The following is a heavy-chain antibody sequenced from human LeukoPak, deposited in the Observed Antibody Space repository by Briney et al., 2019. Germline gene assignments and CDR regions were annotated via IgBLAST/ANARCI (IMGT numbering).Heavy chain of an antibody. D-gene: IGHD6-19*01. Sequence: GASVKVSCKASGYTFTGYYMHWVRQAPGQGLEWMGWFNPNSGGTNYAQKFQGRVTMTRDTSISTACMELSRLRSDDTAVYYCARVPEKTSGFDYWGQGTLVTVSS. CDR3: ARVPEKTSGFDY. V-gene: IGHV1-2*02. CDR2: FNPNSGGT. CDR1: GYTFTGYY. J-gene: IGHJ4*02.